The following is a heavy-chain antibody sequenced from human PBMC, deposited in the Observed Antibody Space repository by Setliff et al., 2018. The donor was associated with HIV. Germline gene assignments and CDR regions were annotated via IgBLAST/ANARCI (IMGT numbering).Heavy chain of an antibody. V-gene: IGHV4-34*01. CDR1: GGSFSDYS. CDR3: ASSWIQLLSRILYCGGDCYSPFDS. CDR2: INHSGTT. D-gene: IGHD2-21*01. Sequence: PSETLSLTCAVYGGSFSDYSWNWIRQPPGKGLEWIGEINHSGTTNYNPSLRSRVSTSVDTSKNHFSLSLSSVTAADTAVYYCASSWIQLLSRILYCGGDCYSPFDSWGQGTLVTVSS. J-gene: IGHJ4*02.